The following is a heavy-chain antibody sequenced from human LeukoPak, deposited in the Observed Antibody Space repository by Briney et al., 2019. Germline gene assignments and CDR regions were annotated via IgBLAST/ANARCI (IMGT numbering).Heavy chain of an antibody. CDR1: GGSFSGYY. D-gene: IGHD6-13*01. CDR2: IYYSGST. CDR3: ARHANIAAGANYFDY. Sequence: PSETLSLTCAVYGGSFSGYYWSWIRQPPGKGLEWIGYIYYSGSTNYNPSLKSRVTISVDTSKNQFSLKLSSVTAADTAVYYCARHANIAAGANYFDYWGQGTLVTVSS. J-gene: IGHJ4*02. V-gene: IGHV4-59*08.